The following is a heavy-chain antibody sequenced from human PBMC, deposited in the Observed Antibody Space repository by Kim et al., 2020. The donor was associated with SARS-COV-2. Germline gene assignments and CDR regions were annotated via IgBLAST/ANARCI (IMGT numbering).Heavy chain of an antibody. D-gene: IGHD6-13*01. Sequence: SETLSLTCAVYGGSFSGYYWSWIRQPPGKGLEWIGEINHSGSTNYNPSLKSRVTISVDTSKNQFSLKLSSVTAADTAVYYCARDSHSWTRERAFDIWGQGTMVTVSS. J-gene: IGHJ3*02. V-gene: IGHV4-34*01. CDR1: GGSFSGYY. CDR3: ARDSHSWTRERAFDI. CDR2: INHSGST.